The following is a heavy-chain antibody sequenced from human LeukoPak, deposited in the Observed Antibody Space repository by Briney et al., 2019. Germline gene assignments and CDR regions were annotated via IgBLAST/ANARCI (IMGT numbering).Heavy chain of an antibody. V-gene: IGHV3-49*04. CDR1: GFTFSYYE. J-gene: IGHJ4*02. CDR2: IRSKAYGGTT. D-gene: IGHD6-19*01. CDR3: TRGEQWLVSFFDY. Sequence: SLRLSCAASGFTFSYYEMSWVRQAPGKGLEWVGFIRSKAYGGTTEYAASVKGRFTISRDDSKSIAYLQMNSLKTEDTAVYYCTRGEQWLVSFFDYWGQGTLVTVSS.